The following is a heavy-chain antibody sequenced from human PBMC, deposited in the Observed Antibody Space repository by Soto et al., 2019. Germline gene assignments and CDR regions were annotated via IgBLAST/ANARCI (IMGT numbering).Heavy chain of an antibody. D-gene: IGHD2-15*01. J-gene: IGHJ6*02. CDR3: ARLQGGYCSGGSCLSRDG. CDR2: IDPSDSYT. CDR1: GYSFTSYW. V-gene: IGHV5-10-1*01. Sequence: GASQKISCKGSGYSFTSYWISWVRQMPGKGLEWMGRIDPSDSYTNYSPSFQGHVTVSADKSISTAYLQWSSLKASDTAMYYCARLQGGYCSGGSCLSRDGWGQGTTVTVSS.